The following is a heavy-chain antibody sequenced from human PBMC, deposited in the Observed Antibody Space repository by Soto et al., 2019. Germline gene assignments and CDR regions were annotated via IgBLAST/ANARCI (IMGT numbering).Heavy chain of an antibody. CDR3: ARGAGYYHGFDY. CDR2: INAGNGNT. CDR1: GYTFTSYA. D-gene: IGHD3-9*01. V-gene: IGHV1-3*01. Sequence: VSVKVSCKASGYTFTSYAIHWVRQAPGQRLEWMGWINAGNGNTKYSQKFQGRVTITRDTSASTAYMELSSLRSEDTAVYYCARGAGYYHGFDYWGQGTLVTVSS. J-gene: IGHJ4*02.